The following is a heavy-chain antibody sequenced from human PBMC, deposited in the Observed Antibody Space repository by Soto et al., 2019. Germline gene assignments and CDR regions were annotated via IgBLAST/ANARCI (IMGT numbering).Heavy chain of an antibody. Sequence: ASVKVSCKASGGTFSSYAISWVRQAPGQGLEWMGGIIPIFGTANYAQKFQGRVTITADESTSTAYMELSSLRSEDTAVYYCARDKRYSSSWYWDYWGQGTLVTVSS. CDR2: IIPIFGTA. D-gene: IGHD6-13*01. CDR3: ARDKRYSSSWYWDY. J-gene: IGHJ4*02. V-gene: IGHV1-69*13. CDR1: GGTFSSYA.